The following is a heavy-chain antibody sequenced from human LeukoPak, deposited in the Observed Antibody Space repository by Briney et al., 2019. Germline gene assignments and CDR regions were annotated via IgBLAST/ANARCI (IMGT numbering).Heavy chain of an antibody. D-gene: IGHD3-10*01. V-gene: IGHV4-39*01. CDR3: ARSRDTYYYGSGSYYSFDY. CDR1: GGSISSSSYY. Sequence: PSETLSLTCTVSGGSISSSSYYWGWIRQPPGKGLEWIGSIHYSGSTYYNPSLKSRVTISVDTSKNQFSLKLSSVTAADTAVYYCARSRDTYYYGSGSYYSFDYWGQGTLVTVSS. CDR2: IHYSGST. J-gene: IGHJ4*02.